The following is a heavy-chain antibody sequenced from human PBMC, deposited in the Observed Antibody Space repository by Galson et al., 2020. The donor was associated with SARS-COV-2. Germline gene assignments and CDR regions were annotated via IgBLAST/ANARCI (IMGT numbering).Heavy chain of an antibody. CDR2: IVVGSGNT. J-gene: IGHJ6*02. D-gene: IGHD2-21*01. CDR1: GFTFTSSA. V-gene: IGHV1-58*02. CDR3: AASIPYYYYGMDV. Sequence: SVKVSCKASGFTFTSSAMQWVRQARGQRLEWIGWIVVGSGNTNYAQKFQERVTITRDMSTSTAYMELSSLRSEDTAVYYCAASIPYYYYGMDVWGQGTTVTVSS.